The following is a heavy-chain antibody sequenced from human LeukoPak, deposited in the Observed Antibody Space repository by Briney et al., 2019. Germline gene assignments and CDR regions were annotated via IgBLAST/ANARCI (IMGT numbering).Heavy chain of an antibody. V-gene: IGHV4-38-2*02. D-gene: IGHD3-3*01. CDR1: GYSISSGYY. CDR2: IYHSGST. CDR3: ARDGQSYYDFWSGYIQIDY. J-gene: IGHJ4*02. Sequence: SETLSLTCTVSGYSISSGYYWGWIRQPPGKGLEWIGSIYHSGSTYYNPSLKSRVTISVDTSKNQFSLKLSAVTAADTAVYYCARDGQSYYDFWSGYIQIDYWGQGTLVTVSS.